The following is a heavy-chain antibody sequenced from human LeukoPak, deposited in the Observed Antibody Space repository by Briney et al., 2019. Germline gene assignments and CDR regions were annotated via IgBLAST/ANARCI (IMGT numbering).Heavy chain of an antibody. CDR2: IYSGGST. Sequence: GGSLRLSCAASGFTVSSNYMSWVRQAPGKGLEWVSVIYSGGSTYYADSVKGRFTISRDNSKNTLYLQMNSLRAEDTAVYYCARDSRRYFDWLLDAFDIWGQGTMVTVSS. CDR1: GFTVSSNY. J-gene: IGHJ3*02. V-gene: IGHV3-66*01. CDR3: ARDSRRYFDWLLDAFDI. D-gene: IGHD3-9*01.